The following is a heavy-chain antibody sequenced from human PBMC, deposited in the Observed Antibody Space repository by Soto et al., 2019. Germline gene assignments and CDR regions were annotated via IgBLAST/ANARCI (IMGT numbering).Heavy chain of an antibody. V-gene: IGHV1-69*06. D-gene: IGHD3-22*01. CDR3: ARGGVVITGYGMDV. J-gene: IGHJ6*02. CDR1: GGTFSSYA. CDR2: IIPIFGKI. Sequence: QVQLVQSGAEVRKPGSSVKVSCKASGGTFSSYAISWVRQAPGQGLEWMGGIIPIFGKINYAQEFQGRITITADKSTSTAYMELSSLRPEDTAVYYCARGGVVITGYGMDVWGQGTTVTVSS.